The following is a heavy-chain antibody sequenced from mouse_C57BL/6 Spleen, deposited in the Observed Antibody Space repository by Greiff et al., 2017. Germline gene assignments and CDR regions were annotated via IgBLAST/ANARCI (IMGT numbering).Heavy chain of an antibody. Sequence: QVQLQQSGAELVKPGASVKISCKASGHTFTDYYINWVKQRPGQGLEWIGKIGPGSGSTYYNEKFKGKATLTADKSSSTAYMQLSSLTSEDSAVYFCARSPYSNYFQGYFDVWGTGTTVTVSS. CDR1: GHTFTDYY. CDR2: IGPGSGST. CDR3: ARSPYSNYFQGYFDV. V-gene: IGHV1-77*01. D-gene: IGHD2-5*01. J-gene: IGHJ1*03.